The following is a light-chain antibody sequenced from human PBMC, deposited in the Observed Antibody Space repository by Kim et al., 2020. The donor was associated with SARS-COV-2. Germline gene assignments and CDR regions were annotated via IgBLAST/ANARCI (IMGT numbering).Light chain of an antibody. CDR2: DAA. Sequence: ASVGDRVSITCQASHDISKHLNWFQQKPGKAPKLLIHDAATLKAGDPSRFSGSGSGTDFSLSISDLQPEDFATYYCQQYDSHPFAFGPGTKVDIK. CDR3: QQYDSHPFA. J-gene: IGKJ3*01. CDR1: HDISKH. V-gene: IGKV1-33*01.